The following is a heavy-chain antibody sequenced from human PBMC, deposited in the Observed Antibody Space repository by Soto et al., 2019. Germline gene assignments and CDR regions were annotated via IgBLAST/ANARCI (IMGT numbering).Heavy chain of an antibody. J-gene: IGHJ4*02. V-gene: IGHV3-13*04. Sequence: EVQLVESGGGLVQPGGSLRLSCAASGFTFSNYDMHWVRQAAGKGLEWVSGIGTAGDTYYSGSVKGRFTMSRENAKNSVYLQMNSRSAGDTAVYYCTRGAQGFDYWGQGTLVTVSS. CDR3: TRGAQGFDY. CDR1: GFTFSNYD. CDR2: IGTAGDT.